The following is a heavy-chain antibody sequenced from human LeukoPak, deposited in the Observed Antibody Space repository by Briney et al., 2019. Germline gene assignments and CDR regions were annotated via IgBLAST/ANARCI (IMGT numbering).Heavy chain of an antibody. D-gene: IGHD3-22*01. CDR3: AKDLGYDSSGYSGDY. J-gene: IGHJ4*02. CDR2: ISGSGGST. V-gene: IGHV3-23*01. Sequence: PGGSLRLSCAASGFTFSSYAMSWVRQAPGKGLEWVSAISGSGGSTYYADSVKGRFTISRDNSKNTLYLQMNSLRAEDTAVYYCAKDLGYDSSGYSGDYWGQGTLVTVSS. CDR1: GFTFSSYA.